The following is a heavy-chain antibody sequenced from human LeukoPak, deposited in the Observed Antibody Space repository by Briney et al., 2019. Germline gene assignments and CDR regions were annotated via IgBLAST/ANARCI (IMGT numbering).Heavy chain of an antibody. V-gene: IGHV1-2*02. CDR2: INPNSGGT. J-gene: IGHJ6*02. CDR3: ATDGDSLRGVYYYYGMDV. Sequence: GASVKVSCKASGYTFTGYYMHWVRQAPGQGLEWMGWINPNSGGTNYAQKFQGRATMTRDTSISTAYMELSRLRSDDTAVYYCATDGDSLRGVYYYYGMDVWGQGTTVTVSS. D-gene: IGHD4-17*01. CDR1: GYTFTGYY.